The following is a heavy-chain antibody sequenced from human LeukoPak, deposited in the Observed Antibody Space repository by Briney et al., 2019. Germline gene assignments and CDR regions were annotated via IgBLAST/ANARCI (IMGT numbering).Heavy chain of an antibody. CDR2: ISYDGSNK. V-gene: IGHV3-30*18. CDR3: AKQVSYYYGSGSRNKWFDP. CDR1: GFTFSSYG. Sequence: PGGSLRLSCAASGFTFSSYGMHWVRQAPGKGLEWVAYISYDGSNKYCADSVKGRFTISRDNSKNTLYLQMNSLRAEDTAVYYCAKQVSYYYGSGSRNKWFDPWGQGTLVTVSS. D-gene: IGHD3-10*01. J-gene: IGHJ5*02.